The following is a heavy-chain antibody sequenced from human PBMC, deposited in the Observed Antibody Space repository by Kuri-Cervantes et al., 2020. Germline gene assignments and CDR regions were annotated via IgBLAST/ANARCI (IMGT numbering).Heavy chain of an antibody. D-gene: IGHD3-10*01. CDR3: AKDGVRFRGGGMDV. V-gene: IGHV3-30*18. CDR2: ISYDGSNK. CDR1: GFTFSSYG. J-gene: IGHJ6*02. Sequence: GGSLRLSCAASGFTFSSYGMHWVRQAPGKGREWVAVISYDGSNKYYADSVKGRFTISRDNSKNTLYLQMNSLRAEDTAVYYCAKDGVRFRGGGMDVWGQGTTVTVSS.